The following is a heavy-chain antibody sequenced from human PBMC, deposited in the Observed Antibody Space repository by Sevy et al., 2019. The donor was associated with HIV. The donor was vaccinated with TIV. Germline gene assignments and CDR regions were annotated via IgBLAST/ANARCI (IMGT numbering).Heavy chain of an antibody. CDR3: AKDAYYYDGSGYSMSQWYYGMDV. CDR1: GFTFRTYA. V-gene: IGHV3-23*01. CDR2: ISGSGGDT. Sequence: GGSLRLSCAASGFTFRTYAMSWVRQAPGKGLEWVSDISGSGGDTYYADSVKGRFTISRDNSKNTLCLQMSSLRAEDTAVYYCAKDAYYYDGSGYSMSQWYYGMDVWGQGTTVTVSS. D-gene: IGHD3-22*01. J-gene: IGHJ6*02.